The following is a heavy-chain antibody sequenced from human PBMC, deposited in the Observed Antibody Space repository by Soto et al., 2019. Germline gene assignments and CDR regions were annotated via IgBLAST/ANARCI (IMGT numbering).Heavy chain of an antibody. CDR2: ISGGGGGT. CDR3: AKDAPRYSGFDFSQ. CDR1: GLTFRSFA. J-gene: IGHJ4*02. Sequence: QTGGSLRLSCAASGLTFRSFAMSWVRQAPGMGLEWVSTISGGGGGTYYADSVKGRFTISRDNSKNTLYLQMNSLRVEDTAVYYCAKDAPRYSGFDFSQWGQGTLVTVSS. V-gene: IGHV3-23*01. D-gene: IGHD5-12*01.